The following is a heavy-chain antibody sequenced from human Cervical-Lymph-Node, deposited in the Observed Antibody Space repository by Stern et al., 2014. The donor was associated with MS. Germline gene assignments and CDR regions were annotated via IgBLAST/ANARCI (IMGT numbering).Heavy chain of an antibody. J-gene: IGHJ4*02. V-gene: IGHV4-4*02. D-gene: IGHD3-16*01. Sequence: QLQLQESGPGLVKPSGTLSLTCTVSGASLSGVNWWTWVRQPPGKGLEWIGETFHTGDTNYNPSLRRRSVMWVDSSKSQFSLQLTSVTAADTAVYYCARGGGTDSPTYDYWGQGTLVTVS. CDR1: GASLSGVNW. CDR2: TFHTGDT. CDR3: ARGGGTDSPTYDY.